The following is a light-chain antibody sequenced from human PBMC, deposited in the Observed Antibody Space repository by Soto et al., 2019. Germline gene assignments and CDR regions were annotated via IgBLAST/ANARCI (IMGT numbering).Light chain of an antibody. CDR3: STWDDSLNGWV. Sequence: QAVVTQPPSVSGTPGLRVNISCSGDISNIGKDTVNWYQQLPGTAPKLLMFNDDKRPSGVPDRFSGSRSVTSASLAISGLQSDDEAVYFCSTWDDSLNGWVFGGGTKLTVL. J-gene: IGLJ3*02. V-gene: IGLV1-44*01. CDR2: NDD. CDR1: ISNIGKDT.